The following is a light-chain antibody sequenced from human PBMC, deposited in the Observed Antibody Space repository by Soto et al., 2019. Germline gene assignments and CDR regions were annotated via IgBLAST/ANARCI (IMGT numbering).Light chain of an antibody. CDR3: SSYTSSSTLVYV. Sequence: QSALTQPASVSGSPGQSITISCTGTSSDVGGYKYVSWYQQHPDKAPILMIFDVSNRPSGVSNRFSGSKSGNTASLTISGLQAEDEADYYCSSYTSSSTLVYVFGTGTKLTVL. J-gene: IGLJ1*01. V-gene: IGLV2-14*01. CDR1: SSDVGGYKY. CDR2: DVS.